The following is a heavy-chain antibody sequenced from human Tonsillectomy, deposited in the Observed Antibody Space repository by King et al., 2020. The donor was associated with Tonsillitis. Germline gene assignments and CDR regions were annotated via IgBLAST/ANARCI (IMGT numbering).Heavy chain of an antibody. J-gene: IGHJ4*02. CDR2: INPNSGGT. Sequence: QLVQSGAEVKKPGASVKVSFKASGYTFSGYYMHWVRQAPGQGLEWMGWINPNSGGTNYAQKFQGRVTMTRDTSISTAYMELSRLTSDDTAVYYRARGAGDYRSYFDYWGQGTLVTVSS. CDR3: ARGAGDYRSYFDY. CDR1: GYTFSGYY. D-gene: IGHD4-17*01. V-gene: IGHV1-2*02.